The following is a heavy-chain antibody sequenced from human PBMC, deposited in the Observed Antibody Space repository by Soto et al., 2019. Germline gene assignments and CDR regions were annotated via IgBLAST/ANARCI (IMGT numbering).Heavy chain of an antibody. CDR2: ISAYNGNT. V-gene: IGHV1-18*01. D-gene: IGHD3-10*01. CDR3: ARGNSYGSGSYFTTIEALFDY. CDR1: GYTFTSYG. Sequence: ASVKVSCKASGYTFTSYGISWVRQAPGQGLEWMGWISAYNGNTNYAQKLQGRVTMTTDTSTSTAYMELRSLRSDDTDVYYCARGNSYGSGSYFTTIEALFDYWGQGTLVTVSS. J-gene: IGHJ4*02.